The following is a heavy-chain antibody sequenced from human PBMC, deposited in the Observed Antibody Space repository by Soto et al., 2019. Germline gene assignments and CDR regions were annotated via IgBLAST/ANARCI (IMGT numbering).Heavy chain of an antibody. V-gene: IGHV4-39*01. J-gene: IGHJ1*01. CDR3: ANDDILTGYYPSGYFQH. CDR2: IYYSGST. Sequence: QLQLLESGPGLVKPSETLSLTCTVSGGSISSSSYYWGWIRQPPGKGLEWIGSIYYSGSTYYNPSLKSRVTISVDTSKNQFSLKLSSVTAADTAVYYCANDDILTGYYPSGYFQHWGQGTLVTVSS. CDR1: GGSISSSSYY. D-gene: IGHD3-9*01.